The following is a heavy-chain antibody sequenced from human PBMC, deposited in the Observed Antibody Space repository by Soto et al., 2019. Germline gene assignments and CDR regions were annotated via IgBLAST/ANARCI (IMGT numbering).Heavy chain of an antibody. CDR3: ARDVIAAAGTAG. V-gene: IGHV1-69*13. J-gene: IGHJ4*02. D-gene: IGHD6-13*01. CDR1: GGTFSSYA. CDR2: IIPIFGTA. Sequence: ASVKVSCKASGGTFSSYAISWVRQAPGQGLEWMGGIIPIFGTANYEQKFQGRVTITADESTSTAYMELSSLRSEDTAVYYCARDVIAAAGTAGWGQGTLVTVSS.